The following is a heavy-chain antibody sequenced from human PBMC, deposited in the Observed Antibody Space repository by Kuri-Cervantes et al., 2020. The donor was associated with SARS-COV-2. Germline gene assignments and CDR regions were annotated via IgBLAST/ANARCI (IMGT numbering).Heavy chain of an antibody. CDR1: GGSFSGYY. D-gene: IGHD2-2*02. Sequence: ESLKISCAVYGGSFSGYYWSWIRQPPGKGLEWIGEINHSGSTNYNPSLKSRVIISVDTSKNQFSLKLTSVTAADTAVYYCARHTSTGWFDPWGQGTLVTVSS. J-gene: IGHJ5*02. CDR2: INHSGST. V-gene: IGHV4-34*01. CDR3: ARHTSTGWFDP.